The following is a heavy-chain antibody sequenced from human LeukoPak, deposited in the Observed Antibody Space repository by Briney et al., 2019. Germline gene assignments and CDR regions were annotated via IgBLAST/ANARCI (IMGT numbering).Heavy chain of an antibody. CDR3: ARVPSGYYYMDV. D-gene: IGHD1-26*01. Sequence: ASVKVSCKASGDTFTSYYMHWVRQAPGQGLEWMGGIIPIFGTANYAQKFQGRVTITADESTSTAYMELSSLRSEDTAVYYCARVPSGYYYMDVWGKGTTVTISS. CDR2: IIPIFGTA. J-gene: IGHJ6*03. CDR1: GDTFTSYY. V-gene: IGHV1-69*13.